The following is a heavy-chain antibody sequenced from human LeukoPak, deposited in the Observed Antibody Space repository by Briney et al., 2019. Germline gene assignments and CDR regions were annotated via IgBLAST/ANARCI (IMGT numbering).Heavy chain of an antibody. CDR3: ASDSSGYFGP. J-gene: IGHJ5*02. V-gene: IGHV3-11*01. CDR1: AFTFSDYY. CDR2: IGNTGRAM. D-gene: IGHD3-22*01. Sequence: SGGSLRLSCAASAFTFSDYYMNWIRQAPGKGLEWVSYIGNTGRAMYYADSVKGRFTISRDNAKNSLYLQMNSLRAEDTAIYYCASDSSGYFGPWGPGTLVTVSS.